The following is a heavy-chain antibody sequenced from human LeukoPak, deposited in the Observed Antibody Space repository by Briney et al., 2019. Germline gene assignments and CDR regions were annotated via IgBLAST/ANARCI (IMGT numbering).Heavy chain of an antibody. CDR2: ISGSGGKT. J-gene: IGHJ6*02. D-gene: IGHD2-15*01. CDR1: GFTFSSYA. Sequence: PGGSLRLSCAVSGFTFSSYAMSWVRQAPGKGLEWVSDISGSGGKTYYADSVKGRFTISRDNPKNTLYLQMNSLRAEDTAVYYCARRGYCSGGSCYSDDYYYYGMDVWGQGTTVTVSS. V-gene: IGHV3-23*01. CDR3: ARRGYCSGGSCYSDDYYYYGMDV.